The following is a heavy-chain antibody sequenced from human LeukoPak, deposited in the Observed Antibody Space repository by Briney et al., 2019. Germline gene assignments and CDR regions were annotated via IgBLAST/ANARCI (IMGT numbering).Heavy chain of an antibody. CDR2: IIPIFGTA. CDR3: ARARYYYDSSGYYSFDY. CDR1: GYTFTSYA. D-gene: IGHD3-22*01. J-gene: IGHJ4*02. V-gene: IGHV1-69*13. Sequence: ASVKVSCKASGYTFTSYAMHWVRQAPGQGLEWMGGIIPIFGTANYAQKFQGRVTITADESTSTAYMELSSLRSEDTAVYYCARARYYYDSSGYYSFDYWGQGTLVTVSS.